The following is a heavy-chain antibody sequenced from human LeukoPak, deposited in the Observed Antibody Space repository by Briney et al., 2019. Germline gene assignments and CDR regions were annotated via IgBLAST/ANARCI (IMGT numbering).Heavy chain of an antibody. Sequence: AASVKVSCKASGYTFTSYGISWVRQAPGQGLEWMGWISAYNGNTNYAQKLQGRVTMTTDTSTSTAYMELRSLRSDDTAVYYCARDPSRGYSYGYADYWGQGSLVIVSS. D-gene: IGHD5-18*01. V-gene: IGHV1-18*01. CDR1: GYTFTSYG. CDR2: ISAYNGNT. CDR3: ARDPSRGYSYGYADY. J-gene: IGHJ4*02.